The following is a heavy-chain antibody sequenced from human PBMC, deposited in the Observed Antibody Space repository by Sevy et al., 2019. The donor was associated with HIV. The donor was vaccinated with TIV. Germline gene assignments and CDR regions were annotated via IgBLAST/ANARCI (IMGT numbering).Heavy chain of an antibody. CDR1: GFTFSSYS. CDR2: ISSSSSTI. Sequence: GGSLRLSCAASGFTFSSYSMNWVRQAPGKGLEWVSYISSSSSTIYYADSMKGRFTISRDNAKNSLYLQMNSLRAEDMAVYYCARDTGSSWSEPYYYGMDVWGQGTTVTVSS. J-gene: IGHJ6*02. V-gene: IGHV3-48*01. D-gene: IGHD6-13*01. CDR3: ARDTGSSWSEPYYYGMDV.